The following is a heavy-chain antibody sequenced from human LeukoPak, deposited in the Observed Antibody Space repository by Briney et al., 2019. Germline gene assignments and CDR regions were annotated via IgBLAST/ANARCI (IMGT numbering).Heavy chain of an antibody. Sequence: ASVKVSCKASGYTFTGYYMHWVRQATGQGLEWMGWMNPNSGNTGYAQKFQGRVTITRNTSISTAYMELSSLRSEDTAVYYCARVMEDSSSWYGYYYYMDVWGKGTTVTVSS. CDR2: MNPNSGNT. CDR3: ARVMEDSSSWYGYYYYMDV. J-gene: IGHJ6*03. CDR1: GYTFTGYY. D-gene: IGHD6-13*01. V-gene: IGHV1-8*03.